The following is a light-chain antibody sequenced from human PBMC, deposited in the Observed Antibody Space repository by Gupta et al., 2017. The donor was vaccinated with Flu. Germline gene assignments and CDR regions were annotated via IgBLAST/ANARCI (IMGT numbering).Light chain of an antibody. CDR1: DSNIGADHD. CDR2: GNN. J-gene: IGLJ2*01. Sequence: QSVLTQPPSVSGAPGQTVIISCTGDDSNIGADHDVHWYQQLPHSAPKLLIFGNNNRPSGVPERFSGSRSDTSASLTITGLRPEDEADYYCQSYDAYLSAGIFGGGTKLTVL. CDR3: QSYDAYLSAGI. V-gene: IGLV1-40*01.